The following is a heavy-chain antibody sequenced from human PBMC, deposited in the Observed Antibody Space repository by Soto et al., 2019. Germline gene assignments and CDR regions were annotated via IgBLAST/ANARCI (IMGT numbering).Heavy chain of an antibody. CDR1: GCSISGFY. V-gene: IGHV4-4*07. CDR3: ARISGGPIP. J-gene: IGHJ5*02. CDR2: IHTGGTT. Sequence: PXETLSLTCTVSGCSISGFYWNWFRQPAGKGLEWIGRIHTGGTTNYKPSLRSRVTMSVDTSKNQFSLKLTSVTAADTAVYYCARISGGPIPSGQGTLATVSS.